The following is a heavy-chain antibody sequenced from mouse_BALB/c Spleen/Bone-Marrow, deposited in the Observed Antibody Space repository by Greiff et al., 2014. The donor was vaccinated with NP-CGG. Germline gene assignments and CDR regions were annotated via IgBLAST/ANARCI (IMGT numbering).Heavy chain of an antibody. Sequence: EVHLVESGAELVKPGASVKLSCTASGFNIKDTYMHWVKQRPEQGPEWIGRIDPANGNTKYDPKFQGKATITADTSSNTAYLQLSSLTSEDTAVYYCANYDYGWYFDVWGAGTSVTVSS. D-gene: IGHD2-4*01. CDR1: GFNIKDTY. J-gene: IGHJ1*01. V-gene: IGHV14-3*02. CDR3: ANYDYGWYFDV. CDR2: IDPANGNT.